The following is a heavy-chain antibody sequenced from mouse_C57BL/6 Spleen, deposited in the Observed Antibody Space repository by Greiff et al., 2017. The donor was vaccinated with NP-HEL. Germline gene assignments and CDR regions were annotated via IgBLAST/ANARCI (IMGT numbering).Heavy chain of an antibody. CDR2: IYPGSGST. J-gene: IGHJ3*01. CDR1: GYTFTSYW. V-gene: IGHV1-55*01. Sequence: QVQLQQPGAELVKPGASVKMSCKASGYTFTSYWITWVKQRPGQGLEWIGDIYPGSGSTNYNEKFKSKATLTVDTSSSTAYMQLSSLTSEDSAVYYCARDPYGSSYAWFAYWGQGTLVTVSA. CDR3: ARDPYGSSYAWFAY. D-gene: IGHD1-1*01.